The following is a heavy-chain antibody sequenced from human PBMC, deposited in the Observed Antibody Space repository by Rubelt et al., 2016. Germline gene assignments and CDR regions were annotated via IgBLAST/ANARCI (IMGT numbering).Heavy chain of an antibody. CDR2: IRSKANNYAT. J-gene: IGHJ6*02. V-gene: IGHV3-73*01. CDR1: FSDSA. Sequence: FSDSAMHWVRQASGKGLEWVGYIRSKANNYATVYGASVKGRFTISRDDSKNTAYLQMNSLKTEDTALYYCTRLAYYGSGSRGVDGMDVWGQGTTVTVSS. CDR3: TRLAYYGSGSRGVDGMDV. D-gene: IGHD3-10*01.